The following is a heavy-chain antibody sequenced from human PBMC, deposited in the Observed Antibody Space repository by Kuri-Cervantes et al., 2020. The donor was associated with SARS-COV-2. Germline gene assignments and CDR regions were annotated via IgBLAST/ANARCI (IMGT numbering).Heavy chain of an antibody. CDR2: IYYSGST. D-gene: IGHD3-3*01. Sequence: SETLSLTCTVSGGSVSSGSYYWSWIRQPPGKGLEWIGYIYYSGSTYYNPSLKSRVTISVDTSKNQFSLKLSSVAAADTAVYYCARDPSRGVRWSGYPNYFDYWGQGTLVTVSS. CDR3: ARDPSRGVRWSGYPNYFDY. CDR1: GGSVSSGSYY. V-gene: IGHV4-61*01. J-gene: IGHJ4*02.